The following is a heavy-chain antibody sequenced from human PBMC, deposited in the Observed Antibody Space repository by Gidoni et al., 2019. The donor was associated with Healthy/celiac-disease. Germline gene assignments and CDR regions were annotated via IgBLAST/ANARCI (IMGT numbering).Heavy chain of an antibody. Sequence: EVQLVESGGGLIQPGGSLRLSCAASGFTVSSNYMSWVRQAPGKGLEWVSVIYSGGSTYYADSVKGRFTISRDNSKNTLYLQMNSLRAEDTAVYYCARDGVQPYYGMDVWGQGTTVTVSS. CDR3: ARDGVQPYYGMDV. CDR1: GFTVSSNY. D-gene: IGHD2-8*01. J-gene: IGHJ6*02. V-gene: IGHV3-53*01. CDR2: IYSGGST.